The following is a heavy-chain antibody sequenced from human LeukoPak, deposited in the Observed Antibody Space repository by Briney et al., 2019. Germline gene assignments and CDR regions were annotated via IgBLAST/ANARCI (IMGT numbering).Heavy chain of an antibody. CDR3: ARFKQWGIDY. D-gene: IGHD6-19*01. CDR1: GFTFSNYS. CDR2: VSYDGSNK. J-gene: IGHJ4*02. Sequence: GGSLRLSCAASGFTFSNYSMHWVRQAPGKGLEWVAVVSYDGSNKYYADSVKGRFTISRDNSKNTLYLQMNSLRAEDTAVYYCARFKQWGIDYWGQGTLVTVSS. V-gene: IGHV3-30-3*01.